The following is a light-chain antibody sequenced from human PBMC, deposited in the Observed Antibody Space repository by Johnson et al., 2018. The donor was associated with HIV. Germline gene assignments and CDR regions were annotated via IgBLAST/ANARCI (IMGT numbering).Light chain of an antibody. CDR3: GTWDSSLSAHNYV. CDR2: KND. J-gene: IGLJ1*01. V-gene: IGLV1-51*02. Sequence: QSVLTQPPSVSAAPGQKVTISCSGRTSTLGNNYVSWYQVLPGTAPKLLIYKNDQRPSEIPHRFSGAKSATSATLGLTGLQTGDEADYYCGTWDSSLSAHNYVFGTGTKVTVL. CDR1: TSTLGNNY.